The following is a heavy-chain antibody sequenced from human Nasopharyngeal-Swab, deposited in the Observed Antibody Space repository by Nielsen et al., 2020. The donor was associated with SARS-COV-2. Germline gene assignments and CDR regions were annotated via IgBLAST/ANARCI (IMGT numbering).Heavy chain of an antibody. V-gene: IGHV3-48*04. Sequence: GESLKISCAASGFTFSSYSMNWVRQAPGKGLEWVSYISSSSSTIYYADSVKGRFTISRDNAKNSLYLQMNSLRAEDTAVYYCARGGTGVLWFGELLVHWGQGTLVTVSS. CDR2: ISSSSSTI. J-gene: IGHJ4*02. CDR1: GFTFSSYS. CDR3: ARGGTGVLWFGELLVH. D-gene: IGHD3-10*01.